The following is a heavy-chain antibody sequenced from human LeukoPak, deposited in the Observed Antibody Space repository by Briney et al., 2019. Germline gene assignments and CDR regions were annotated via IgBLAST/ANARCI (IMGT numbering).Heavy chain of an antibody. CDR1: GGSISSYY. D-gene: IGHD3-3*01. J-gene: IGHJ5*02. V-gene: IGHV4-59*01. CDR3: ARDAPHSITIFGPTWWFDP. CDR2: IYYSGST. Sequence: SETLSLTCTVSGGSISSYYWSWIRQPAGKGLEWIGYIYYSGSTNYNPSLKSRVTISVDTSKNQFSLKLSSVTAADTAVYYCARDAPHSITIFGPTWWFDPWGQGTLVTVSS.